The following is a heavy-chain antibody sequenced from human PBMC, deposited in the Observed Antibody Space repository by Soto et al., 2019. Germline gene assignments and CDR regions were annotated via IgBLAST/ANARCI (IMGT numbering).Heavy chain of an antibody. Sequence: SETLSLTCTVSGGAISRYYWSWIPQPPGKGLEWIGYIYYSGSTNYNPSLKSRVTISVDTSKNQFSLKLSSVTTADTAVYYCTRDRAAMVRGDPDYYYYYGMDVWGQGTTVTVSS. V-gene: IGHV4-59*01. D-gene: IGHD3-10*01. J-gene: IGHJ6*02. CDR2: IYYSGST. CDR3: TRDRAAMVRGDPDYYYYYGMDV. CDR1: GGAISRYY.